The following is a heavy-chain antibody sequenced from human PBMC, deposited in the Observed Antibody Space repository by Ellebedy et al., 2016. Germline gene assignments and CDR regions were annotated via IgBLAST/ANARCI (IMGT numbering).Heavy chain of an antibody. CDR1: GYTFTSYY. V-gene: IGHV1-2*04. D-gene: IGHD3-10*01. Sequence: ASVKVSCKASGYTFTSYYMHWVRQAPGQGLEWMGWINPNSGGTNYAQKFQGWVTMTRDTSISTAYMELSRLRSDDTAVYYCARGRGFGNDDYYYGMDVWGQGTTVTVSS. J-gene: IGHJ6*02. CDR2: INPNSGGT. CDR3: ARGRGFGNDDYYYGMDV.